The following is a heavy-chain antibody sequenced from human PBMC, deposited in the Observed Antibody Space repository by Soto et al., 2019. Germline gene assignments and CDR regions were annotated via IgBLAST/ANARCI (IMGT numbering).Heavy chain of an antibody. Sequence: SETLSLTCTVSGGSISSDSYHWGWIRQPPGKGLEWIGSIYYSGSTFNNPSLESRVTISVDTSKNQFSLKLSSVTAADTAMYYCARSRDGSNLQPDCWGQGTLVTVSS. V-gene: IGHV4-39*01. CDR3: ARSRDGSNLQPDC. CDR1: GGSISSDSYH. D-gene: IGHD2-2*01. J-gene: IGHJ4*02. CDR2: IYYSGST.